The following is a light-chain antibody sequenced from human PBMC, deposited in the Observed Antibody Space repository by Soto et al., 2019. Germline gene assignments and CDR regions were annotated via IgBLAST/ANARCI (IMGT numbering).Light chain of an antibody. CDR2: DTS. Sequence: DMAMTQSPATLSVSPGERATLSCRASQSVSNNLAWYQQKPGQTPRLLIYDTSTRATGIPARFSGSGSETEFTLTISSLQSEDFGVYYCQQYKNWPRTFGPGTKVEI. J-gene: IGKJ1*01. V-gene: IGKV3-15*01. CDR3: QQYKNWPRT. CDR1: QSVSNN.